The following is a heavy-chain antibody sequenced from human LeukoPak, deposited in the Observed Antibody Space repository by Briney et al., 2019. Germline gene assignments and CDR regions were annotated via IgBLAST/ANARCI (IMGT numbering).Heavy chain of an antibody. CDR3: ARPTTVTTISADAFDI. CDR1: GFTFSDYT. J-gene: IGHJ3*02. D-gene: IGHD4-17*01. V-gene: IGHV3-21*01. CDR2: ISSGGTYK. Sequence: GESLRLSCAASGFTFSDYTMNWVRQAPGKGLEWVSSISSGGTYKYYADSVKGRFTISRGNAQNSLYLQMNSLRAEDSSVYYCARPTTVTTISADAFDIWGQGTMVTVSS.